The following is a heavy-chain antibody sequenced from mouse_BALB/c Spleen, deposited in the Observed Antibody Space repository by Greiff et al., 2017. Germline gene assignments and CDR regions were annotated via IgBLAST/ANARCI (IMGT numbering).Heavy chain of an antibody. CDR2: IDPANGNT. J-gene: IGHJ1*01. CDR3: GRGNWYFDV. V-gene: IGHV14-3*02. CDR1: GFNIKDTY. Sequence: EVQLQESGAELVKPGASVKLSCTASGFNIKDTYMHWVKQRPEQGLEWIGRIDPANGNTKYDPKFQGKATITADTSSNTAYLQLSSLTSEDTAVYYCGRGNWYFDVWGAGTTVTVSS.